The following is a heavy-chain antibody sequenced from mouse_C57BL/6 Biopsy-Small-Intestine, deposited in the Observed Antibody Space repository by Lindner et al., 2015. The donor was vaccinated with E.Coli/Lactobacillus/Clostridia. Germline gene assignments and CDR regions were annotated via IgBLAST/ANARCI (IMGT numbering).Heavy chain of an antibody. J-gene: IGHJ4*01. CDR1: GYTFTSYG. Sequence: VQLQESGAELARPGASVKLSCKASGYTFTSYGISWVKQRTGQGLEWIGEIYPRSGNTYYNEKFKGKATLTADKSSSTAYMELRSLTSEDSAVYFCARGGEGYAMDYWGQGTSVTVSS. CDR2: IYPRSGNT. CDR3: ARGGEGYAMDY. V-gene: IGHV1-81*01.